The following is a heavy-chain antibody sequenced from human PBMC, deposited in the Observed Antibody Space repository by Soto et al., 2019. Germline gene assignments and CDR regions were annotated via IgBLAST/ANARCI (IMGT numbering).Heavy chain of an antibody. V-gene: IGHV3-21*01. CDR1: GFTFSSYS. CDR2: ISSSSSYI. Sequence: GGSLRLSCAASGFTFSSYSMNWVRQAPGKGLEWVSSISSSSSYIYYADSVKGRFTISRDNAKNSLYLQMNSLRAEDTAVYYCARDPAAIQGSNRGGLEFDYWGQGTLVTVSS. CDR3: ARDPAAIQGSNRGGLEFDY. D-gene: IGHD2-21*02. J-gene: IGHJ4*02.